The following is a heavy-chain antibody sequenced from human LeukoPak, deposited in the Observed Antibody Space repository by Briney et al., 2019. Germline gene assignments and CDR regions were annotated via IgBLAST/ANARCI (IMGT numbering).Heavy chain of an antibody. Sequence: ASVKVSCKASGYTLTSYGFSWVRQAPGQGLEWMGWISGYNGNTNYAQNLQGRVTMTIDTSTSTAYMELRSLRSDVTAVYYCARDPAFRGAQMEYWGQGTLVTVSS. V-gene: IGHV1-18*01. CDR3: ARDPAFRGAQMEY. D-gene: IGHD3-10*01. CDR2: ISGYNGNT. J-gene: IGHJ4*02. CDR1: GYTLTSYG.